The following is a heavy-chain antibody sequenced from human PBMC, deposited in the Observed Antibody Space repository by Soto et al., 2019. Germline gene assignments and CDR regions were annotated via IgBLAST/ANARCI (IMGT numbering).Heavy chain of an antibody. CDR1: GFTFSSYA. CDR2: ISYDGSNK. CDR3: ARDSRTAAAEILPTIDY. J-gene: IGHJ4*02. Sequence: GGSLRLSCAASGFTFSSYAMHWVRQAPGKGLEWVAVISYDGSNKYYADSVKGRFTISRDNSKNTLYLQMNSLRAEDTAVYYCARDSRTAAAEILPTIDYWGQGTLVTVSS. V-gene: IGHV3-30-3*01. D-gene: IGHD6-13*01.